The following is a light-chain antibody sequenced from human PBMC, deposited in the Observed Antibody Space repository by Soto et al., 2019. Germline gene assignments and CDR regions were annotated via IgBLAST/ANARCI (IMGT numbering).Light chain of an antibody. V-gene: IGLV2-8*01. CDR1: SSDVGGYNY. J-gene: IGLJ1*01. CDR2: EVS. Sequence: QSVLTQPPSASGSPGQSVTISCTGTSSDVGGYNYVSWYQQHPGKAPKLMIYEVSKRPSGVPDRFSGSKSGNTASLTVSGLQAEDEFDYYCSSYAGSNNSDYVLGTWT. CDR3: SSYAGSNNSDYV.